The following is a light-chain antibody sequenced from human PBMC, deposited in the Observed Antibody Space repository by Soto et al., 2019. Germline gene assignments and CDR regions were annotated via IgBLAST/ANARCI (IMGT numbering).Light chain of an antibody. Sequence: IQMTQSPSSLSASVGDRVTITCRASQGIRNSLAWYQQNAGKSPKLLIYAASNLQSGVPSRFSGSGSGTDFSLTISSLQPEDVATYYCQTYNSARVTFGGGTKVEIK. CDR3: QTYNSARVT. J-gene: IGKJ4*01. CDR2: AAS. V-gene: IGKV1-27*01. CDR1: QGIRNS.